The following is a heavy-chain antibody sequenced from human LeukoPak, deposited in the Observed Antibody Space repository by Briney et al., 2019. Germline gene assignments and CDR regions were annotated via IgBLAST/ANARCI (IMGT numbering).Heavy chain of an antibody. Sequence: SETLSLTCTVSGDSVNDYYWNWIRQPPRKGLEWIGYIYYSGSTDYNPSLKSRVTMSVDTSKNQFSLKLNSVTAADTAVYYCARGGARGSSAFDVWGQGTMVIVSA. CDR2: IYYSGST. CDR3: ARGGARGSSAFDV. V-gene: IGHV4-59*02. D-gene: IGHD3-10*01. J-gene: IGHJ3*01. CDR1: GDSVNDYY.